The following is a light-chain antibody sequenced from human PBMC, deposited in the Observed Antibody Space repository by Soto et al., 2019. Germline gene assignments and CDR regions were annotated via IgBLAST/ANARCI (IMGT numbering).Light chain of an antibody. Sequence: DIQMTQSASYLPASIGRGFTITCSASQTVNTYLHWYQQKPGKAPKLLIYAASSLQSGVPSRFSGSGSGTDFTLTISSLQPEDFATYYCQQSYSTPRITFGQGTRLEIK. J-gene: IGKJ5*01. CDR3: QQSYSTPRIT. V-gene: IGKV1-39*01. CDR2: AAS. CDR1: QTVNTY.